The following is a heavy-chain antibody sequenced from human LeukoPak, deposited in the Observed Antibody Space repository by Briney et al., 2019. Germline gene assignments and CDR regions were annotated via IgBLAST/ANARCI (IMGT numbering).Heavy chain of an antibody. CDR2: ISHSGST. V-gene: IGHV4-59*12. J-gene: IGHJ5*02. CDR1: GGSMRNYY. D-gene: IGHD6-25*01. Sequence: SETLSLTCNVSGGSMRNYYWSWIRQPPGKGLEWIGYISHSGSTKYNPSLKSRVTISVDTSKNQFSLKLSSVTAADTAVYYCARENRYSIGNWFDPWGQGTLVTVSS. CDR3: ARENRYSIGNWFDP.